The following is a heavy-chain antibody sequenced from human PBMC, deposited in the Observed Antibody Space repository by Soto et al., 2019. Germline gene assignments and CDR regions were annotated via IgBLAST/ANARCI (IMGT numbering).Heavy chain of an antibody. CDR3: ARDLRGYDPNWFDP. CDR2: ISAYNGNT. Sequence: VASVKVSCKASGYTFTSYGISWVRQAPGQGLEWMGWISAYNGNTNYAQKLQGRVTMTTDTSTSTAYMELRSLRSDDTAVYYCARDLRGYDPNWFDPWGQGTLVTVSS. D-gene: IGHD5-12*01. V-gene: IGHV1-18*01. J-gene: IGHJ5*02. CDR1: GYTFTSYG.